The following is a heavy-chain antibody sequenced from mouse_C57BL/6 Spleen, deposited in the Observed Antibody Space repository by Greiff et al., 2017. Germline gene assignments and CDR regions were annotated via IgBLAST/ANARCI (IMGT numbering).Heavy chain of an antibody. V-gene: IGHV1-52*01. CDR2: IDPSDSET. CDR3: ARGYYGSSFFDY. Sequence: QVQLQQPGAELVRPGSSVKLSCKASGYTFTSYWMHWVKQRPIQGLEWIGNIDPSDSETHYNQKFKDKATLTVDKSSSTAYMQLSSLTSEDSAVYYCARGYYGSSFFDYGGQGTTRTVSS. CDR1: GYTFTSYW. J-gene: IGHJ2*01. D-gene: IGHD1-1*01.